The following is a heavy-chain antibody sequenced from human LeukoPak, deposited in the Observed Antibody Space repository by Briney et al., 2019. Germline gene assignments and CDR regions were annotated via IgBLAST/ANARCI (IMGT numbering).Heavy chain of an antibody. CDR2: TKSKTDGGTT. CDR1: GFTFSNAW. V-gene: IGHV3-15*01. J-gene: IGHJ3*02. Sequence: PGGSLRLSCAASGFTFSNAWMSWVRQAPGKGLEWVGRTKSKTDGGTTDYAAPVKGRFTISRDDSKNTLYLQMNSLKTEDTAVYYCTTSYDFWSGYYTPLRSGALDIWGQGTMVTVSS. CDR3: TTSYDFWSGYYTPLRSGALDI. D-gene: IGHD3-3*01.